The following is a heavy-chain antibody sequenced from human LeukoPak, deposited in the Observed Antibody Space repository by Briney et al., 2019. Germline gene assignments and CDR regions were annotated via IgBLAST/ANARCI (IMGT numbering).Heavy chain of an antibody. CDR3: AKDLSRAVAADWFDP. D-gene: IGHD6-19*01. V-gene: IGHV3-23*01. Sequence: GGSLRLSCSASGFTFTNYAVSWVRQAPGKGLEWVSAVSPTGGGTYYADSVKGRFTISRDNSKNTLYLQMTNLRAADTAVYYCAKDLSRAVAADWFDPWDQGSLVTVSS. CDR2: VSPTGGGT. J-gene: IGHJ5*02. CDR1: GFTFTNYA.